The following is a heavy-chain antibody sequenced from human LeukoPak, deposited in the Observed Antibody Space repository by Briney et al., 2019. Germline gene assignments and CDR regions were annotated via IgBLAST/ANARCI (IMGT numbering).Heavy chain of an antibody. J-gene: IGHJ3*02. CDR1: GYTFTAYS. CDR3: ARDLDYYGSERFFNI. Sequence: ASVKDFWKASGYTFTAYSMRWVRQAPGQGLEWMGWINPNSGGTNYAQKFQGRVTMTRDTSITTAYMELSRLRSDDTAVYYCARDLDYYGSERFFNIWGQGTMVTVSS. D-gene: IGHD3-10*01. CDR2: INPNSGGT. V-gene: IGHV1-2*02.